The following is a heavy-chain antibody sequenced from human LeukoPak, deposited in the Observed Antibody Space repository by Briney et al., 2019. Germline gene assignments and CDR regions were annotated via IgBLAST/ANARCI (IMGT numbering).Heavy chain of an antibody. CDR1: GFTFSSYG. J-gene: IGHJ4*02. D-gene: IGHD3-16*02. Sequence: GGSLRLSCAASGFTFSSYGMNWVRQAPGKGLEWVAVISYDGSNKYYADSVKGRFTISRDNSKNTLYLQMNSLRAEDTAVYYCAKDYRYWGQGTLVTVSS. CDR3: AKDYRY. V-gene: IGHV3-30*18. CDR2: ISYDGSNK.